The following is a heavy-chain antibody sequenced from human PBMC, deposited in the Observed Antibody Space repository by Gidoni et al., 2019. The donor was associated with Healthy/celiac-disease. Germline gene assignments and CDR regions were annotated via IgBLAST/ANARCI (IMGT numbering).Heavy chain of an antibody. V-gene: IGHV1-2*04. CDR1: GYPFTGSH. CDR3: AREGILTGYYYYYYYGMDV. CDR2: IKPNSGGT. D-gene: IGHD3-9*01. Sequence: QVHLVQSGAEVKKPGASVKVSCKASGYPFTGSHLHWVRQAPGQGPEWVGWIKPNSGGTNYAQKFQGWVTMTRDTSISTAYMELSRLRSDDTAVYYCAREGILTGYYYYYYYGMDVWGQGTTVTVSS. J-gene: IGHJ6*02.